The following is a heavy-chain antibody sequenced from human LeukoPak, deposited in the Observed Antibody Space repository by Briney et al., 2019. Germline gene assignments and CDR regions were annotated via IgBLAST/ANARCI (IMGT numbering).Heavy chain of an antibody. CDR2: ISSSSSYI. Sequence: PGGSLRLSCAASGFTFSSYSMNWARQAPGKGLKWVSSISSSSSYIYYADSVKGRFTISRDNAKNSLYLQMNSLRAEDTAVYYCARGSGGFLEWLSDYWGQGTLVTVSS. CDR3: ARGSGGFLEWLSDY. V-gene: IGHV3-21*01. D-gene: IGHD3-3*01. CDR1: GFTFSSYS. J-gene: IGHJ4*02.